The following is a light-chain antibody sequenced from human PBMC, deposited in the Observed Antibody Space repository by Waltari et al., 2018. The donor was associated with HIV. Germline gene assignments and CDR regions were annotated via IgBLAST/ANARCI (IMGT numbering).Light chain of an antibody. CDR1: TSNIGAGYD. J-gene: IGLJ2*01. CDR3: QSYDSSLSVFVV. CDR2: GTN. Sequence: QSVLTQPPSVSGAPGQRVSISCTWNTSNIGAGYDVHWYKQLPGPAPKLHIYGTNHLPAGVPDRFSGSSSGTSASLAIAGRQTEDEGDYYCQSYDSSLSVFVVFGGGTKLTVL. V-gene: IGLV1-40*01.